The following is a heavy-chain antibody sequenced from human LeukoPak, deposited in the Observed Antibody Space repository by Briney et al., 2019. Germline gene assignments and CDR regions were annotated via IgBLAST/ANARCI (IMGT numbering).Heavy chain of an antibody. Sequence: GGSLRLSCAASGFTFSDHYMDWVRQAPGKGLEWVGRSRNKANSYTTEYAASVKGRFTISRDVSKNSLHLQMNSLKTEDTAVYYCTGTGVVGTTHFDYWGQGTLVTVSS. D-gene: IGHD1-26*01. CDR1: GFTFSDHY. CDR3: TGTGVVGTTHFDY. J-gene: IGHJ4*02. CDR2: SRNKANSYTT. V-gene: IGHV3-72*01.